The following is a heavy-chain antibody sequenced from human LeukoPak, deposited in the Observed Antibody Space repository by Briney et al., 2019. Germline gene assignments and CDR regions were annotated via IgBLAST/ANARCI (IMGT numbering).Heavy chain of an antibody. CDR2: IYHSGST. J-gene: IGHJ5*02. CDR3: ARANQPLLYLLYWFDP. Sequence: SSETLSLTCTVSGGSISSSSYYWGWIRQPPGKGLEWIGSIYHSGSTYYNPSLKSRVTISVDTSKNQFSLKLSSVTAADTAVYYCARANQPLLYLLYWFDPWGQGTLVTVSS. V-gene: IGHV4-39*07. D-gene: IGHD2-2*02. CDR1: GGSISSSSYY.